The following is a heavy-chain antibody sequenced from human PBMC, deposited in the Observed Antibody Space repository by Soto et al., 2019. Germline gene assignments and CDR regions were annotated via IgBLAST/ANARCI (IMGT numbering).Heavy chain of an antibody. CDR2: INPHGGST. V-gene: IGHV1-46*01. D-gene: IGHD1-26*01. Sequence: ASVKVSCKAPRDTFTSYYINWVRQAPGQGLEWMGVINPHGGSTAYAQKFKGRVTLTRDTSASTVYMEVSSLTSEDTAMYYCARSSGGNFGIIIEGNNWFAPLGQGTLVTVCS. J-gene: IGHJ5*02. CDR3: ARSSGGNFGIIIEGNNWFAP. CDR1: RDTFTSYY.